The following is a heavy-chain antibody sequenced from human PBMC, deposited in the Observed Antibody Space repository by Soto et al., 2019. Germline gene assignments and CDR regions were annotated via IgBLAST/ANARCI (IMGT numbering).Heavy chain of an antibody. J-gene: IGHJ4*02. D-gene: IGHD6-19*01. V-gene: IGHV4-4*02. CDR3: AMSAGWYAVHS. Sequence: QVQLQESGPGLVKPSGTLSLTCAVSGDSVSSPYYWCWVRQPPGKGLEWIGEVFHTGTTSYNPSLRSRVTISMDKSNNQFSLDWSYVTAADTAVYYCAMSAGWYAVHSWGPGTLVIVSS. CDR2: VFHTGTT. CDR1: GDSVSSPYY.